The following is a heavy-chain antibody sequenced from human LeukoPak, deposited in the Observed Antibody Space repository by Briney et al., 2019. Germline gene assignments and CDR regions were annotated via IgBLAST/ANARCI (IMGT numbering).Heavy chain of an antibody. V-gene: IGHV3-23*01. CDR1: GFTFSSYA. CDR3: AKDGTTVTTVMSGY. CDR2: IIGSGTKT. J-gene: IGHJ4*02. Sequence: RGGSLRLSCAASGFTFSSYAMSWVRQAPGKGLEWVSSIIGSGTKTDHADSVRGRFTISRDNSKNTLYLQMNSLRAEDTAVYYCAKDGTTVTTVMSGYWGQGTLVTVSS. D-gene: IGHD4-17*01.